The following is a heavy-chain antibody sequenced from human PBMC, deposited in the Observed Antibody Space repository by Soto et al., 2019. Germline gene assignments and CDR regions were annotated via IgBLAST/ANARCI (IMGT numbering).Heavy chain of an antibody. V-gene: IGHV1-69*08. CDR1: GGTFSSYT. D-gene: IGHD2-15*01. J-gene: IGHJ4*02. CDR3: AREGDDCSGGSCYFGY. CDR2: IIPILGIA. Sequence: QVQLVQSGAEVKKPGSSVKVSCKASGGTFSSYTISWVRQAPGQGLEWMGRIIPILGIANYAQKFQGRVTITADKSTSTADMELSSLRSEDTAVYYCAREGDDCSGGSCYFGYWGQGTLVTVSS.